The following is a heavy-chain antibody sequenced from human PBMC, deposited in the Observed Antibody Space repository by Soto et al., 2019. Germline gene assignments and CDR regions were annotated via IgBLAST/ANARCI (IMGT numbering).Heavy chain of an antibody. Sequence: EVQLLESGGGLVQPGGSLRLSCAASGFTFSSYAMSWVSQAPGKGLEWVSAISGRGGSTYYADSVKGLFTISRDNSKTTLYRQMNSLRAEDTAVYYWAKDGVDGDYGWIAYSHYWGQGTLVPVST. J-gene: IGHJ4*02. D-gene: IGHD4-17*01. V-gene: IGHV3-23*01. CDR2: ISGRGGST. CDR1: GFTFSSYA. CDR3: AKDGVDGDYGWIAYSHY.